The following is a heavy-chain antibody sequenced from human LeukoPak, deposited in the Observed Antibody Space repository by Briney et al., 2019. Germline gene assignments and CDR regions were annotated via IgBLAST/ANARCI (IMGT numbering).Heavy chain of an antibody. V-gene: IGHV3-23*01. Sequence: PGGSLRLSCAASGFTFSSYAMHWVRQAPGKGLEWVSAISGSGGSTYYADSVKGRFTISRDNSKNTLYVQMNSLRAEDTAVYYCAKSSEYYYGSGSYYAFFDYWGQGSLVAVSS. D-gene: IGHD3-10*01. CDR2: ISGSGGST. CDR1: GFTFSSYA. J-gene: IGHJ4*02. CDR3: AKSSEYYYGSGSYYAFFDY.